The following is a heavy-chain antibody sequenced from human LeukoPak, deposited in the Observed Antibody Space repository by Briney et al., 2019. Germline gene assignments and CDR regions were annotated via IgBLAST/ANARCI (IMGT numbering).Heavy chain of an antibody. CDR3: ARPTPHGRAV. J-gene: IGHJ6*04. V-gene: IGHV4-39*01. CDR1: GGSISSSSYY. CDR2: IYYSGGT. Sequence: SETLSLTCTVSGGSISSSSYYWGWIRQPPGKGLEWIGSIYYSGGTYYNPSLKSRVTISVDTSKNQFSLKLSSVTAADTAVYYCARPTPHGRAVWGKGTTVTVSS.